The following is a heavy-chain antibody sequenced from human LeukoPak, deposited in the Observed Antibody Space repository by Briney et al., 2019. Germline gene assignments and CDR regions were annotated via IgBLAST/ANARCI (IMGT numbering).Heavy chain of an antibody. CDR2: ISGGGETT. J-gene: IGHJ4*02. D-gene: IGHD6-19*01. CDR1: GFDFGGACG. V-gene: IGHV3-23*01. CDR3: VREAGCGWPLDY. Sequence: GGSLRLSCATSGFDFGGACGMGWVRQAPEKGLEWVSAISGGGETTHYADSVKGRLTISRDNARNTLYLQIDRLRPEDTAIYYCVREAGCGWPLDYWGRGTLVTVSS.